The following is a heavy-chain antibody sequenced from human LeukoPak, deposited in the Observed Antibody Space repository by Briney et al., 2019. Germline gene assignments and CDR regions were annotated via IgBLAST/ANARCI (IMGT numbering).Heavy chain of an antibody. J-gene: IGHJ6*02. V-gene: IGHV4-4*07. D-gene: IGHD4-17*01. CDR3: ARGWEGDYEGYYYYGMDV. CDR2: IYTSGST. Sequence: TSETLSLTCTVSGGSISSYYWRWIRQPAGKGLEWIGRIYTSGSTNYNPSLKSRVTMSVDTSKNQFSLKLSSVTAADTAVYYCARGWEGDYEGYYYYGMDVWAQGTTVTVSS. CDR1: GGSISSYY.